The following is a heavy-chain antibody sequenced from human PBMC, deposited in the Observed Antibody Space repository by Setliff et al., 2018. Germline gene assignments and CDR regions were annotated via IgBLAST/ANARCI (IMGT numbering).Heavy chain of an antibody. Sequence: SETLSLTCAVSGYSISSGYYWGWIRQPPGKGLEWIGSIYHSGSTYYNPSLKSRVTISVDTSKNQFSLKLSSVTAADTAVYYCARASYYYDSSGYYGAGAFDIWGQGTMVTVSS. CDR3: ARASYYYDSSGYYGAGAFDI. J-gene: IGHJ3*02. D-gene: IGHD3-22*01. CDR2: IYHSGST. CDR1: GYSISSGYY. V-gene: IGHV4-38-2*01.